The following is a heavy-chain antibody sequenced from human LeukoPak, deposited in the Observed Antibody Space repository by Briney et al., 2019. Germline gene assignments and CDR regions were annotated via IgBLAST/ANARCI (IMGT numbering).Heavy chain of an antibody. D-gene: IGHD6-19*01. CDR1: GFTFSSYA. CDR3: AKDHPYSSGWYNAFDI. CDR2: ISYDGSNK. V-gene: IGHV3-30*04. J-gene: IGHJ3*02. Sequence: GGSLRLSCAASGFTFSSYAMHWVRQAPGKGLEWVAVISYDGSNKYYADSVKGRFTISRDNSKNTLYLQMNSLRAEDTAVYYCAKDHPYSSGWYNAFDIWGQGTMVTVSS.